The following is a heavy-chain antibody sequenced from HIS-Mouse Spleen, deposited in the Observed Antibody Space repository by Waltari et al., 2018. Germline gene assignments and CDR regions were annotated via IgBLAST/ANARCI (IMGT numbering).Heavy chain of an antibody. Sequence: QLQLQESGPGLVKPSETLSLTCTVSGGSISSSSYYWGWIRQPPGKGLEWIGSIYYSGRTYYNPSLKSRVTISVDTSKNQFSLKLSSVTAADTDVYYCAREIPYSSSWYDWYFDLWGRGTLVTVSS. CDR1: GGSISSSSYY. CDR2: IYYSGRT. V-gene: IGHV4-39*07. CDR3: AREIPYSSSWYDWYFDL. D-gene: IGHD6-13*01. J-gene: IGHJ2*01.